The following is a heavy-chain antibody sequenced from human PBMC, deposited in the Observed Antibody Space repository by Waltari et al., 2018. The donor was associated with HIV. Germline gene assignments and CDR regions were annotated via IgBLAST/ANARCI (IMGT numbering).Heavy chain of an antibody. J-gene: IGHJ6*02. D-gene: IGHD5-18*01. V-gene: IGHV3-21*01. CDR2: ISSSSSYI. CDR3: ARDKGGYSYGPWYYGMDV. Sequence: EVQLVESGGGLVKPGGSLRLSCAASGFTFSSYSMTWVRQAPGTGLEWVSSISSSSSYIYYADSVKGRFTISRDNAKNSLYLQMNSLRAEDTAVYYCARDKGGYSYGPWYYGMDVWGQGTTVTVSS. CDR1: GFTFSSYS.